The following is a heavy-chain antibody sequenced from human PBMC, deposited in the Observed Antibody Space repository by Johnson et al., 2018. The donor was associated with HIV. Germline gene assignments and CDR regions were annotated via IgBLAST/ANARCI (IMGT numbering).Heavy chain of an antibody. CDR1: VFTFSDYY. V-gene: IGHV3-11*04. J-gene: IGHJ3*02. CDR2: ISSSGSTI. CDR3: AGGVAVAFDI. Sequence: QVQLVESGGGVVQPGGSLRLSCAASVFTFSDYYLSWIRQAPGKGLEWVSYISSSGSTIYYADSVKGRFIVSRDNSKNTLYVQMNSLRAEDTAVYYCAGGVAVAFDIWGPGTMVTVSS. D-gene: IGHD6-19*01.